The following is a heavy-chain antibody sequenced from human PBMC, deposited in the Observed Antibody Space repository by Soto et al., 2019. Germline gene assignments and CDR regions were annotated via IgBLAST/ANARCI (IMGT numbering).Heavy chain of an antibody. CDR2: IYYSGST. Sequence: LCGGSISSYYWSWIRQPPGKGLEWIGYIYYSGSTNYNPSLKSRVTISVDTSKNQFSLKLSSVTAADTAVYYCARRHGGALDYWGQGTLVTVSS. D-gene: IGHD2-21*01. CDR1: GGSISSYY. V-gene: IGHV4-59*08. CDR3: ARRHGGALDY. J-gene: IGHJ4*02.